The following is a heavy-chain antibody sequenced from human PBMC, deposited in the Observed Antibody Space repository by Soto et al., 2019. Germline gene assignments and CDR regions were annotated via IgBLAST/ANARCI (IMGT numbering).Heavy chain of an antibody. CDR1: GFAFDDYA. D-gene: IGHD4-4*01. J-gene: IGHJ6*02. Sequence: GGSLRLSCAASGFAFDDYAMEWVRQAPGKGLEWVSGISWNSGTIGYADSVKGRFTISRDNAKHSLFLEMNSLRAEDTALYFCAKAIGDYTYGMDVWGQGTTVTVSS. V-gene: IGHV3-9*01. CDR3: AKAIGDYTYGMDV. CDR2: ISWNSGTI.